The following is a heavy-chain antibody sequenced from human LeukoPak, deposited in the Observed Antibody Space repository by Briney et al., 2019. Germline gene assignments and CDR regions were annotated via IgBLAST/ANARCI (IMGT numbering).Heavy chain of an antibody. V-gene: IGHV1-2*02. CDR2: INPNSGGT. Sequence: ASVKVSCKASGYTFTGYYMHWVRQAPGQGLEWMGWINPNSGGTNFAQKFQGRVTMTTDTSTSTAYMEPRSLRSDDTAVYYCVRDNDYVPAYWGQGTLVIVSS. D-gene: IGHD4-17*01. CDR1: GYTFTGYY. CDR3: VRDNDYVPAY. J-gene: IGHJ4*02.